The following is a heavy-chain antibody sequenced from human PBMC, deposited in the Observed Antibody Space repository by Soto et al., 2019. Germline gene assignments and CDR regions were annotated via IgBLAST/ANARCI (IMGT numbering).Heavy chain of an antibody. CDR2: IWHDGSHK. CDR1: GFTFSNSG. Sequence: QVQLVESGGGVVQPGRSLRLSCKASGFTFSNSGMHWVRQAPGKGLEWVAVIWHDGSHKYYADSVKGRFTISRDNSNNTVFLQMNTLRAEDTAVNYCARDQREKWFGELDFDYWGQGTLVTVSS. D-gene: IGHD3-10*01. CDR3: ARDQREKWFGELDFDY. V-gene: IGHV3-33*01. J-gene: IGHJ4*02.